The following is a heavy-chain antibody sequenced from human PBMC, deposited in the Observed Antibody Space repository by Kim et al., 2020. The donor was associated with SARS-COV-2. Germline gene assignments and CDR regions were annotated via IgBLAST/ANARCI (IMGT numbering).Heavy chain of an antibody. Sequence: GGSLRLSCAASEFTFSSYAISWVRQAPGKGLEWVSTISGSGGRTFYVDSVKGRFTISRDNSRNTLYLQMNSLRAEDTAVYYCAKDPSCGGGRGYYNFDSWGQGTRVTVSS. CDR1: EFTFSSYA. CDR2: ISGSGGRT. D-gene: IGHD2-15*01. CDR3: AKDPSCGGGRGYYNFDS. J-gene: IGHJ4*02. V-gene: IGHV3-23*01.